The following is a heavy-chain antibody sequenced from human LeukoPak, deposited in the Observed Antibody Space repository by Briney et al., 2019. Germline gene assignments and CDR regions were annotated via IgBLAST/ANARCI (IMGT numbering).Heavy chain of an antibody. CDR1: GGSISSYY. CDR2: IYYSGST. J-gene: IGHJ6*03. Sequence: PSETPSLTCTVSGGSISSYYWSWIRQPPGKGLEWIGYIYYSGSTNYNPSLKSRVTISVDTSRNQFSLKLSSVTAADTAVYYCARVLSRIAAAGHGDYYYYMDVWGKGTTVTISS. V-gene: IGHV4-59*01. CDR3: ARVLSRIAAAGHGDYYYYMDV. D-gene: IGHD6-13*01.